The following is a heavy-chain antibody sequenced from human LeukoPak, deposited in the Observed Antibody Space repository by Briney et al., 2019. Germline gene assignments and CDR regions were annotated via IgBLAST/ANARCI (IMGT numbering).Heavy chain of an antibody. Sequence: GGSLRLSCAASGFTFSSYAMSWVRQAPGKGLEWVANIKGDGSEKYYVDSVKGRFTISRDSAKNSLFLQMNSLRAEDTAVYYCASERPSSSWYDYWGQGTLVTVSS. CDR2: IKGDGSEK. J-gene: IGHJ4*02. D-gene: IGHD6-13*01. CDR3: ASERPSSSWYDY. CDR1: GFTFSSYA. V-gene: IGHV3-7*01.